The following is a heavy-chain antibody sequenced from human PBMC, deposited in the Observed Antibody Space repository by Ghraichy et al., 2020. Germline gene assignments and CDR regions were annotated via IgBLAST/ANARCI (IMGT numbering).Heavy chain of an antibody. J-gene: IGHJ3*01. Sequence: GGSLRLSCAASGFSFNDVSLHWVRQTPGPGLEWVSLSGHYGGTSFYSDSVQGRFTVSRDNSKNSLFLQMTSLRTEDTAVYFCTKEKLGSSCVPFDGWGQGTMVTVSS. V-gene: IGHV3-43*01. CDR1: GFSFNDVS. CDR2: SGHYGGTS. CDR3: TKEKLGSSCVPFDG. D-gene: IGHD7-27*01.